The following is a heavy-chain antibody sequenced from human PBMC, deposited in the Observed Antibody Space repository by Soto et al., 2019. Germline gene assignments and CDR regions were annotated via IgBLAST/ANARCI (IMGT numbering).Heavy chain of an antibody. CDR1: GETLTGYS. J-gene: IGHJ5*02. V-gene: IGHV4-34*01. D-gene: IGHD3-3*01. CDR2: INFQGTT. Sequence: SETLPPTCYVRGETLTGYSWSWLRQPPGKGLEWIGEINFQGTTNYHPSLRTRVSMSVDTSKSQISLNMSSVTAADTALYFCARKLEGSVRLVEWFSYMRFDPWGPGTLVTVS. CDR3: ARKLEGSVRLVEWFSYMRFDP.